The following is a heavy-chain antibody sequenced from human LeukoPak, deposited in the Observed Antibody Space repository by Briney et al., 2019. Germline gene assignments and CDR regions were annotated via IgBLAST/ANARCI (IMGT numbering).Heavy chain of an antibody. CDR1: GFTFSSYG. V-gene: IGHV3-33*01. D-gene: IGHD3-10*01. J-gene: IGHJ4*02. Sequence: GRSLRLSCAASGFTFSSYGMHWVRQAPGKGLEWVAVIWYDGSNKYYADSVKGRFTISRDNSKNTLYLQMDSLRAEDTAVYYCARVAYGSGSYPYWGQGTLVTVSS. CDR2: IWYDGSNK. CDR3: ARVAYGSGSYPY.